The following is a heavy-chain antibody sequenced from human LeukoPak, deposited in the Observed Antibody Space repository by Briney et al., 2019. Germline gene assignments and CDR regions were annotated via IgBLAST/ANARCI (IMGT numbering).Heavy chain of an antibody. CDR2: ISSSSSCI. V-gene: IGHV3-21*01. J-gene: IGHJ4*02. D-gene: IGHD2-15*01. Sequence: PGGSLRLSCAASGFTFSSYSMNWVRQAPGKGLEWVSSISSSSSCIYYADSVKGRFTISRDNAKNSLYLQMNSLRAEDTAVYYCARDMDLDIVVVVAATALDYWGQRALVTVSS. CDR1: GFTFSSYS. CDR3: ARDMDLDIVVVVAATALDY.